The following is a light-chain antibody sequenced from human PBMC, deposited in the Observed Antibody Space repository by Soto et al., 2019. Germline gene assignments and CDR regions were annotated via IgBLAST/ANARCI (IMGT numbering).Light chain of an antibody. J-gene: IGKJ4*01. CDR3: KQRSYLPLT. Sequence: EIVLIQSPATLSLSPGEVATLSCRASQSVSNSLAWYQQNPGQAPRLLIYDASKRATGIPARFSGSRSGTDFTLTISSLEPEDFAFYYCKQRSYLPLTFGGGTKVEI. CDR1: QSVSNS. V-gene: IGKV3-11*01. CDR2: DAS.